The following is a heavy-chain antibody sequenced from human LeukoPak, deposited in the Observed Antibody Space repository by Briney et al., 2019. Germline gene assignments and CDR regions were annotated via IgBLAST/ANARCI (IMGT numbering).Heavy chain of an antibody. Sequence: SETLSLTCTVSGGSISSYYWSWIRQPPGKGLEWIGYIYYSGSTNYNPSLKSRVTISVDTSKNQFSLKLSSVTAADTAVYYCAGRLAAAGTWGDNWFDPWGQGTLVTVSS. D-gene: IGHD6-13*01. CDR2: IYYSGST. J-gene: IGHJ5*02. V-gene: IGHV4-59*08. CDR1: GGSISSYY. CDR3: AGRLAAAGTWGDNWFDP.